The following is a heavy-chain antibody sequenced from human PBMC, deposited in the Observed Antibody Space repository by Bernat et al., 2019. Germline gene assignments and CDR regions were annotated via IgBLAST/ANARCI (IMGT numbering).Heavy chain of an antibody. CDR1: GFTFSSYS. CDR2: ISSSSSYI. CDR3: ARAGSSSWDDAFDI. V-gene: IGHV3-21*01. D-gene: IGHD6-13*01. Sequence: EVQLLESGGGLVQPGGSLRVSCAASGFTFSSYSMNWVRQAPGKGLEWVSSISSSSSYIYYADSVKGRFTISRDNAKNSLYLQMNSLRAEDTAVYYCARAGSSSWDDAFDIWGQGTMVTVSS. J-gene: IGHJ3*02.